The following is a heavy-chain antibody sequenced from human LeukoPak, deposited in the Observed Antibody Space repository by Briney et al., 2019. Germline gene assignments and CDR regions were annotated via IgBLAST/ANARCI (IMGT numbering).Heavy chain of an antibody. CDR1: GFTFSSYG. D-gene: IGHD2-2*01. CDR2: IRYDGSNK. Sequence: GGSLRLSCAASGFTFSSYGMHWVRQAPGKGLEWVAFIRYDGSNKYYADSVKGRFTISRDNSKNTLYLQMNSLKAEDTAVYYCAKLTVAYCSSTSCLIAEYFQHWGQGTLVTVSS. J-gene: IGHJ1*01. V-gene: IGHV3-30*02. CDR3: AKLTVAYCSSTSCLIAEYFQH.